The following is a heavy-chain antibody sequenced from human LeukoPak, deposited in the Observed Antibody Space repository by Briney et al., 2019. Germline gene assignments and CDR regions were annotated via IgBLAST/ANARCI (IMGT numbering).Heavy chain of an antibody. D-gene: IGHD2-2*02. Sequence: PSETLSLTCTVSGGSISSGDYYWSWIRQPPGKGLEWIGYIYYSGSTYYNPSLKSRVTISVDTSKNQFSLKLSSVTAADTAVYYCARGVGVPAAISFDYWGQGTLVTVSS. CDR3: ARGVGVPAAISFDY. CDR2: IYYSGST. V-gene: IGHV4-30-4*01. J-gene: IGHJ4*02. CDR1: GGSISSGDYY.